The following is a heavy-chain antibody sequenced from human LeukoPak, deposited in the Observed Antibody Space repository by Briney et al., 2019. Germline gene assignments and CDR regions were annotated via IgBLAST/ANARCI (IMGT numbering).Heavy chain of an antibody. Sequence: GGPLRLSCAASGFTFSRYAMSWVRQAPGKGLEWVSAISGSGGSAYYADSVRGRFHNSQDNSKNTLYLQMNSLRAEDTAVYYCAKDRLQLMGRYFDLLDAFDIWGQGTMVTVSS. D-gene: IGHD3-9*01. V-gene: IGHV3-23*01. CDR2: ISGSGGSA. CDR1: GFTFSRYA. CDR3: AKDRLQLMGRYFDLLDAFDI. J-gene: IGHJ3*02.